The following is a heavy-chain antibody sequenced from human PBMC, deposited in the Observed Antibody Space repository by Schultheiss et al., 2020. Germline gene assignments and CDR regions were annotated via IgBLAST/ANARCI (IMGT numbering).Heavy chain of an antibody. J-gene: IGHJ6*03. CDR1: GGSISSSNW. D-gene: IGHD3-3*01. Sequence: SETLSLTCAVSGGSISSSNWWSWVRQPPGKGLEWIGEINHSGSTNYNPSLKSRVTISVDTSKNQFSLKLSSVTAADTAVYYCARESRFLEWLSIAPIFYYYYYMDVWGKGTTVTVSS. V-gene: IGHV4-4*02. CDR2: INHSGST. CDR3: ARESRFLEWLSIAPIFYYYYYMDV.